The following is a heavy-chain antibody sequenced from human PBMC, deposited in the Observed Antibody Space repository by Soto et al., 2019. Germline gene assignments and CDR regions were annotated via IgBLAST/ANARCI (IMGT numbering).Heavy chain of an antibody. D-gene: IGHD3-22*01. CDR1: GGSISSYY. V-gene: IGHV4-59*01. J-gene: IGHJ4*02. CDR3: ASTAFDRTFDY. CDR2: IYYSGST. Sequence: TSETLSLTCTVSGGSISSYYWSWIRQPPGKGLEWIGYIYYSGSTNYNPSLKSRATISVDTSKNQFSLKLSSVTAADTAVYYCASTAFDRTFDYWGQGTLVTVSS.